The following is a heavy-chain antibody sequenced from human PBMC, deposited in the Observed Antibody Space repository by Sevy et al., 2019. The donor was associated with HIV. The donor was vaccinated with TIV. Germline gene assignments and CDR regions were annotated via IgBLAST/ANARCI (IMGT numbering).Heavy chain of an antibody. D-gene: IGHD2-8*01. CDR1: GFTFSSYW. CDR3: ASPGTKGFDP. V-gene: IGHV3-7*03. CDR2: IKQDGSEK. Sequence: GGSLRLSCAASGFTFSSYWMSWVRQAPGKGLEWVASIKQDGSEKYYVDSVKGRFTISRDNAKNSLYLQMNSLRVEDTAVYYCASPGTKGFDPWGQGTLVTVSS. J-gene: IGHJ5*02.